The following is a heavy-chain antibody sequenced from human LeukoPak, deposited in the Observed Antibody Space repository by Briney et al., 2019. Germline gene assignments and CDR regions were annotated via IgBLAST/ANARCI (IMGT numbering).Heavy chain of an antibody. CDR3: TRAGVGYYDSSGYLETCC. V-gene: IGHV3-49*04. CDR2: IRSKAYDGTT. J-gene: IGHJ4*02. CDR1: RFTLTTYA. D-gene: IGHD3-22*01. Sequence: RSLSPSRAASRFTLTTYAMDWVRPAPGRGLGWVGVIRSKAYDGTTEYAASVKARFTIPSDESKSIAYLQMNSLKTEYTTAYYCTRAGVGYYDSSGYLETCCWGKGTMVTVS.